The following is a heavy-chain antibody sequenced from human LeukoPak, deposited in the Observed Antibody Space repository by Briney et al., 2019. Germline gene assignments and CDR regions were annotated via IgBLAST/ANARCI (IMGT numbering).Heavy chain of an antibody. D-gene: IGHD3-22*01. CDR1: GVTFSSYG. V-gene: IGHV3-30*03. J-gene: IGHJ4*02. Sequence: GGSLRLSCAASGVTFSSYGMHWVRQAPGKGLEWVALISSDGNDKLYGDSVKGRFTISRDNAKNALYLQMNSVRAEDTAFYYCARGGEHYESSGYYVDYWGQGTLVAVSS. CDR2: ISSDGNDK. CDR3: ARGGEHYESSGYYVDY.